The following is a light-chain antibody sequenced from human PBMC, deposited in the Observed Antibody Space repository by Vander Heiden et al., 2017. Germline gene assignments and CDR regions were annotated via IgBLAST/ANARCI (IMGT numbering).Light chain of an antibody. V-gene: IGKV1D-13*01. CDR3: QQSSNYPYT. CDR2: DAS. CDR1: QDVATA. J-gene: IGKJ2*01. Sequence: IQLSHSPASLSSSLGYTVTITCPSSQDVATALAWYQQKPGEAPTLLIYDASGWPSGVPSRFSGCGSGTDFTLTISNLQSDDFAIYFCQQSSNYPYTFGQGTKLHIK.